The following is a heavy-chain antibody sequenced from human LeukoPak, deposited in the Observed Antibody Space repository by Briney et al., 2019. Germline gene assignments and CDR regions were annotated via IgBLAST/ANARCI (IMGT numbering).Heavy chain of an antibody. CDR2: ISDIGPNT. CDR3: ASGAGWLQQPFDY. CDR1: GFTLSNFA. V-gene: IGHV3-23*01. Sequence: GGSLRLSCAASGFTLSNFAMTWVRQAPGKGLEWVSSISDIGPNTYYAASVKGRFTISRDTSKNTLYLQMNSLRSEDTAVYYCASGAGWLQQPFDYWGQGTLVTVSS. J-gene: IGHJ4*02. D-gene: IGHD5-24*01.